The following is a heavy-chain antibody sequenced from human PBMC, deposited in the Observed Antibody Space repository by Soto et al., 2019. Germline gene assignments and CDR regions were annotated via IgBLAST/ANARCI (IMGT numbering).Heavy chain of an antibody. Sequence: QVQLVQSGAEVKKPGASVKVSCKASGDTFTDYYIHWVRQAPGQGLEWMGTVNPSGGHTTYAQHFLGRMAXTXXXSXXTLYMELPSLTSEDTAVYYCARGGHVVVVTAALDYWGQGTLVTVSS. CDR2: VNPSGGHT. CDR3: ARGGHVVVVTAALDY. D-gene: IGHD2-21*02. CDR1: GDTFTDYY. V-gene: IGHV1-46*01. J-gene: IGHJ4*02.